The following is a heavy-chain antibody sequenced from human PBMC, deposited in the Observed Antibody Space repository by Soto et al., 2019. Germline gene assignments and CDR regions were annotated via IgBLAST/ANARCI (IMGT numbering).Heavy chain of an antibody. CDR3: ARGRAVQAFDI. CDR1: GGSFSGYY. V-gene: IGHV4-34*01. Sequence: SETLSLTCAVYGGSFSGYYWSWIRQPPGKGLEWIGEINHSGSTNYDPSLKSRVTISVDTSKNQFSLKLSSVTAADTAVYYCARGRAVQAFDIWGQGTMVT. CDR2: INHSGST. J-gene: IGHJ3*02.